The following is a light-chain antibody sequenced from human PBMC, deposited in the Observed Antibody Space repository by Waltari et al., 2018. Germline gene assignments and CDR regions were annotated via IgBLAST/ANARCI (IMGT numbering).Light chain of an antibody. CDR3: QQYDSTPYT. J-gene: IGKJ2*01. V-gene: IGKV3-20*01. CDR1: QSLSSSY. CDR2: GAS. Sequence: EIVLTQSPDTLSLSPGDRAALSCRASQSLSSSYLAWNHQKPGQAPRLLIYGASSRATGIPDRFSGSGSETDFTLTISRLEPEDFAVYYCQQYDSTPYTFGQGTKLEIK.